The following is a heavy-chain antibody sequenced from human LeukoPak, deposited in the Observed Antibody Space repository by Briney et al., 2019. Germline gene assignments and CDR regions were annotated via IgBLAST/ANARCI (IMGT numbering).Heavy chain of an antibody. CDR1: GYTFTSYY. CDR3: ARDIATIDCSGGSCSSFDP. Sequence: ASVKVSCKASGYTFTSYYMHWVRQAPGQGLEWMGIINPSGGSTSYAQKFQGRVTMTRDTSTSTVYMELSSLRSDDTAVYYCARDIATIDCSGGSCSSFDPWGQGTLVTVSS. J-gene: IGHJ5*02. V-gene: IGHV1-46*01. CDR2: INPSGGST. D-gene: IGHD2-15*01.